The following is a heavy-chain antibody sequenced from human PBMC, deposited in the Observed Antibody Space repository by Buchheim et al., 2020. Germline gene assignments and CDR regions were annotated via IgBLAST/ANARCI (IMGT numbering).Heavy chain of an antibody. D-gene: IGHD3-10*01. CDR3: AKDLTMVRGVISKYYYGMDV. CDR1: GFTFSTYG. CDR2: ISGTAGTK. V-gene: IGHV3-23*01. J-gene: IGHJ6*02. Sequence: EVQLLESGGGLVQPGGSLRLSCVASGFTFSTYGMNWVRQVPGKGLEWVSSISGTAGTKHYADSVKGRSTISRDNSTSTLYLQMNNVRAEDTAVYYCAKDLTMVRGVISKYYYGMDVWGQGTT.